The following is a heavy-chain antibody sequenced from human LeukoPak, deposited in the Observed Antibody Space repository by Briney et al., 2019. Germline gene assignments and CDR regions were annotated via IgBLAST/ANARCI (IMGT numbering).Heavy chain of an antibody. Sequence: ASVKVSCKASGYTFTSYDIYWVRQATGQGLEWMGWMNPNSGNTGYAQKFQGRVTITRNTSTSTAYMELSSLRSEDTAVYYCARVWGYCSGGSCPYYMDVWGKGTTVTVSS. J-gene: IGHJ6*03. CDR2: MNPNSGNT. D-gene: IGHD2-15*01. V-gene: IGHV1-8*03. CDR3: ARVWGYCSGGSCPYYMDV. CDR1: GYTFTSYD.